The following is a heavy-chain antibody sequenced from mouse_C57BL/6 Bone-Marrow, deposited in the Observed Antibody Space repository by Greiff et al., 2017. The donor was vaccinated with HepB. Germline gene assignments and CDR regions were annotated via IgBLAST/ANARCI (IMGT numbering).Heavy chain of an antibody. CDR1: GYTFTSYN. V-gene: IGHV1-12*01. CDR2: IYPGNGDT. J-gene: IGHJ1*03. CDR3: ARSPYYYGSSYYYWYFDV. Sequence: QVQLKQSGAELVRPGASVKMSCKASGYTFTSYNMHWVKQTPRQGLEWIGAIYPGNGDTSYNQTFKGKATLTVDKSSSTAYMQLSSLTSEDSAVYFCARSPYYYGSSYYYWYFDVWGTGTTVTVSS. D-gene: IGHD1-1*01.